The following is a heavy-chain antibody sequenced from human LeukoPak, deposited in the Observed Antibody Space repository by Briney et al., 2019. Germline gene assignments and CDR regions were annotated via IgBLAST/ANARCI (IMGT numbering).Heavy chain of an antibody. CDR2: IKQDGSET. J-gene: IGHJ4*02. D-gene: IGHD6-6*01. Sequence: PGGSLRLSCAASGFTFSNYWMSWVRQAPGKGLEWVANIKQDGSETYYVDSVKGRFTISRDNAMNSLYLQMNSLRAEDTAVYYCARQLAHFDYWGQGTLVTVSS. V-gene: IGHV3-7*01. CDR3: ARQLAHFDY. CDR1: GFTFSNYW.